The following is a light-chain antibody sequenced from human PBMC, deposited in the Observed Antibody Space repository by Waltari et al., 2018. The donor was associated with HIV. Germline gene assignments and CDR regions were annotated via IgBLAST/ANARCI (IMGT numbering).Light chain of an antibody. V-gene: IGLV1-51*01. J-gene: IGLJ3*02. CDR2: DNN. Sequence: QSVLTQPPSVSAAPGQKVTISCSGSSSNIGNNYVTLYQHLPGTAPKLLIYDNNKRPSGIPDRFSGSKSGTSATLGITGLQTGDEADYYCGTWDSSLSSNWVFGGGTKLTVL. CDR3: GTWDSSLSSNWV. CDR1: SSNIGNNY.